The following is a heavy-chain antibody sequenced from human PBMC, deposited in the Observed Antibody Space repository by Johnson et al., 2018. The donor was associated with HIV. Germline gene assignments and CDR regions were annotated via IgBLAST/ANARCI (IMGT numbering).Heavy chain of an antibody. Sequence: QVQLVESGGGVVQPGRSLRLSCAASGFTFDTYGMHWVRQAPGKGLEWVAVIWYDGSNKYYADSVKGRFTISRDNSKNTLYLQMNSLRAEDTAVYYCARGGGYSIAAPSDAFDIWGQGTMVTVSS. J-gene: IGHJ3*02. CDR3: ARGGGYSIAAPSDAFDI. CDR2: IWYDGSNK. D-gene: IGHD6-6*01. CDR1: GFTFDTYG. V-gene: IGHV3-30*19.